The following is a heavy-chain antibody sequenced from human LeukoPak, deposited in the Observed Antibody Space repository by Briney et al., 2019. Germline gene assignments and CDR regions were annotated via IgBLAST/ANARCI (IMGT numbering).Heavy chain of an antibody. CDR1: PDSTTSNF. Sequence: SETLPLTCTVSPDSTTSNFWSWVRQPPGKGLEWIGEIHRSGSTNYNPSLQSRVTISIDRSKNQIALELSSVTAADTAVYYCAREIVGGFNPGAYWGQGTLVTVSS. CDR2: IHRSGST. CDR3: AREIVGGFNPGAY. V-gene: IGHV4-4*02. J-gene: IGHJ4*02. D-gene: IGHD1-14*01.